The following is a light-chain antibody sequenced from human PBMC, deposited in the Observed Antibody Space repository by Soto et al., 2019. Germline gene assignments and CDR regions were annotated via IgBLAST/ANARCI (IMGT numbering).Light chain of an antibody. J-gene: IGLJ1*01. CDR3: SSFTGSSTYV. CDR2: DVT. CDR1: SSDVGSYDR. V-gene: IGLV2-18*02. Sequence: QSVLTQPPSVSGSPGQSVAISCTGSSSDVGSYDRVSWYQQPPGTAPKLMIYDVTNRPSGVPDRFSGSKSGNTASLTISGLQAEDEAEYYCSSFTGSSTYVFGTGTKLTVL.